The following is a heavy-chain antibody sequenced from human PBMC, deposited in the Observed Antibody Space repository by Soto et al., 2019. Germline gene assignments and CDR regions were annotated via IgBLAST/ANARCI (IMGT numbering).Heavy chain of an antibody. CDR1: GGSISSNNW. D-gene: IGHD4-17*01. V-gene: IGHV4-4*02. Sequence: QVQLQESGPGLVKPSGTLSLTCAVSGGSISSNNWWGWARRFPGKGLEWIGEISHSGSTNYNPSLKSRVTTSVDKSKKQFSLKLSSVTAADTAVYYCASGTVSGAFDIWGQGTMVTVSS. J-gene: IGHJ3*02. CDR2: ISHSGST. CDR3: ASGTVSGAFDI.